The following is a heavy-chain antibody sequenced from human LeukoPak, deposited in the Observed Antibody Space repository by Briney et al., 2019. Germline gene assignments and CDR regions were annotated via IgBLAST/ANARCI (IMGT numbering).Heavy chain of an antibody. CDR1: GYTFTGYY. D-gene: IGHD6-19*01. CDR3: ARSPYSSGWYYFDY. V-gene: IGHV1-2*02. Sequence: ASVKVSCKASGYTFTGYYMHWVRQAPGQGLEWMGWINPNSGGTNYAQKFQGRVTITRDTSITTAYMELSRLRSDDTAVYYCARSPYSSGWYYFDYWGQGTLVTVSS. CDR2: INPNSGGT. J-gene: IGHJ4*02.